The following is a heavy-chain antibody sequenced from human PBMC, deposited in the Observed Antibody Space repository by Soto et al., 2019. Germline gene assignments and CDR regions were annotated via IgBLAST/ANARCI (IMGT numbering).Heavy chain of an antibody. V-gene: IGHV4-59*01. CDR2: IYYSGST. J-gene: IGHJ4*02. CDR1: GGSISSYY. CDR3: ASYGVTGFFDY. D-gene: IGHD4-17*01. Sequence: QVQLQESGPGLVKPSETLSLTCTVSGGSISSYYWSWIRQPPGKGLEWIGYIYYSGSTNYNPSLKGRVPISVDTAKNQVPLKLSSVTAADTAVYYCASYGVTGFFDYWGQGTLVTVSS.